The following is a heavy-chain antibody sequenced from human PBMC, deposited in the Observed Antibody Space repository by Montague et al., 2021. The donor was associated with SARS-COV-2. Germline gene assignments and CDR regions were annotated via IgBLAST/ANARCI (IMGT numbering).Heavy chain of an antibody. CDR1: GASISSYY. Sequence: SETLSLTCTVSGASISSYYWSWIRRPPGKGLEWIGYIYYSGSTNYNPSLKSRVTISVDTSKNQFSLKLSSVTAADTAVYYCARQRRYQLPITIFGVVMADAFDIWGQGTMVTVSS. J-gene: IGHJ3*02. CDR3: ARQRRYQLPITIFGVVMADAFDI. D-gene: IGHD3-3*01. V-gene: IGHV4-59*08. CDR2: IYYSGST.